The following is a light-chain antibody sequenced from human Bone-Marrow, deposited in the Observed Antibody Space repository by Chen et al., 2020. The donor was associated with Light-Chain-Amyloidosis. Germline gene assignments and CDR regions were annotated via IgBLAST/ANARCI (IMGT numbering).Light chain of an antibody. CDR1: DLPTKY. V-gene: IGLV3-25*03. Sequence: SYELTQPPSVSVSPGQTARITCSGDDLPTKYAYLYQQKPGQAPVLVIHRDTERPSGISERFSGSSSGTTATLTISGVQAEDEADYHCQSADSSGTYEVIVGGGTKLTV. CDR3: QSADSSGTYEVI. CDR2: RDT. J-gene: IGLJ2*01.